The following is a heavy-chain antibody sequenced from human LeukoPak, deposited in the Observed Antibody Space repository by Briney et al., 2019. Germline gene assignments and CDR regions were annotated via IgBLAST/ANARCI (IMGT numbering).Heavy chain of an antibody. CDR1: GYTFTGYY. V-gene: IGHV1-2*02. CDR2: INPYNGGT. Sequence: GASVKVSCKASGYTFTGYYMHWVRQAPGQGLEWMGWINPYNGGTNYAQKFEDRVTMTRDTSISTAYMELSRLRSDDTAVYYCARAGRSPEYYYESSGYNDYWGQGTLVTVSS. J-gene: IGHJ4*02. CDR3: ARAGRSPEYYYESSGYNDY. D-gene: IGHD3-22*01.